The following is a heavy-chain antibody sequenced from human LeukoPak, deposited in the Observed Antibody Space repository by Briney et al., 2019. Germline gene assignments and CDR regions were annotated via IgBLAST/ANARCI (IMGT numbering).Heavy chain of an antibody. CDR3: ATESSGALDF. Sequence: GGSLRLSCATSGFTFSNTFLNWVRQAPGKGLQYVSSIDTVDYTYYADSVKGRFTISRDNAKNSLYLQINSLRAEDTAVYYCATESSGALDFWGQGTLVTVSS. D-gene: IGHD1-26*01. CDR2: IDTVDYT. J-gene: IGHJ4*02. V-gene: IGHV3-69-1*01. CDR1: GFTFSNTF.